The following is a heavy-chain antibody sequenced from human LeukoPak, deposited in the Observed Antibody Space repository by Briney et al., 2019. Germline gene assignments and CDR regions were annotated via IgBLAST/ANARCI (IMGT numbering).Heavy chain of an antibody. D-gene: IGHD3-10*01. J-gene: IGHJ5*02. CDR1: GGSINSDTYY. CDR3: ARDRGITTARGVPSWFDP. V-gene: IGHV4-61*02. CDR2: TYTTGGP. Sequence: SETLSLTCTVSGGSINSDTYYWTWIRQPAGKGLEWIGRTYTTGGPSYNPSLKSRVTISIDTSKNQFSLKLTSVTAADTAVYYCARDRGITTARGVPSWFDPWGQGILVTVSP.